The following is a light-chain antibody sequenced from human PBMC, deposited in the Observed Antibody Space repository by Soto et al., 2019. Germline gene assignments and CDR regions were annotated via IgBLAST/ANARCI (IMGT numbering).Light chain of an antibody. CDR1: QGISNY. Sequence: DIQMTQSPSSMSASVGDRVTITCRASQGISNYLAWYQQKPGKVPKLLIYAASTLQSGVPSRFSGSGSGTDFTLTISSLQPEDVATYYCQKYDSPRITFGQGTRLEIK. V-gene: IGKV1-27*01. CDR2: AAS. J-gene: IGKJ5*01. CDR3: QKYDSPRIT.